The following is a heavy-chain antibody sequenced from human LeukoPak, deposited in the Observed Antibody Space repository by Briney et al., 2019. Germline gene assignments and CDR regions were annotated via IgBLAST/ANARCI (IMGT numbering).Heavy chain of an antibody. CDR3: VRGGEIGLDY. J-gene: IGHJ4*02. CDR1: GYTFSTFD. CDR2: IASTGAT. D-gene: IGHD3-16*01. V-gene: IGHV3-13*01. Sequence: PGGSLRLSCAASGYTFSTFDMHWVRQASGRGLEWVSSIASTGATYYAGSVKGRFTISRENAKNSLYLQMNSLRDGDTAVYHCVRGGEIGLDYWGQGTLVTVSS.